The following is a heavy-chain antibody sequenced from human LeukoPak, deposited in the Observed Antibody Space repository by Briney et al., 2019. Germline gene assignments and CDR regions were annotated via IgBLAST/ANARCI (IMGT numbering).Heavy chain of an antibody. CDR2: IYYSGST. V-gene: IGHV4-61*10. CDR1: GGSISSGSYY. Sequence: SQTLSLTCTVSGGSISSGSYYWSWIRQPAGKGLEWIGYIYYSGSTNYNPSLKSRVTISVDTSKNQFSLKLSSVTAADTAVYYCARDYHYYGMDVWGQGTTVTVSS. J-gene: IGHJ6*02. CDR3: ARDYHYYGMDV.